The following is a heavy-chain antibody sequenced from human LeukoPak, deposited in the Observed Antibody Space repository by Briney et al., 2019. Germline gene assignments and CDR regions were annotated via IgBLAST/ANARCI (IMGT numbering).Heavy chain of an antibody. CDR1: GGSFSGYY. V-gene: IGHV4-34*01. CDR2: INHSGST. Sequence: SETLSLTCAVYGGSFSGYYWSWIRQPPGKGLEWIGEINHSGSTNYNPSLKSRVTISVDTSKKQFSLKLSSVIAADTAVYYCARGTDCSGGSCHYYYGMDVWGQGTTVTVSS. D-gene: IGHD2-15*01. CDR3: ARGTDCSGGSCHYYYGMDV. J-gene: IGHJ6*02.